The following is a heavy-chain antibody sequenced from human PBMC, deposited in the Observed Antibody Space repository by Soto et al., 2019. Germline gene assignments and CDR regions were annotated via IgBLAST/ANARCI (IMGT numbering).Heavy chain of an antibody. D-gene: IGHD6-19*01. CDR3: AKDTLAVAATDGVYYYGMDV. CDR1: GFTFSSYG. CDR2: ISYDGSNK. Sequence: QVQLVESGGGVVQPGRSLRLSCAASGFTFSSYGMHWVRQAPGKGLEWVAVISYDGSNKYYADSVKGRFTISRDNSKNTLYLKMNRLRAEDTAVYYCAKDTLAVAATDGVYYYGMDVWGQGTTVTVSS. J-gene: IGHJ6*02. V-gene: IGHV3-30*18.